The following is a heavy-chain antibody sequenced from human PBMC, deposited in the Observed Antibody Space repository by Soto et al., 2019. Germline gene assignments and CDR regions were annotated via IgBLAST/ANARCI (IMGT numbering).Heavy chain of an antibody. CDR2: ISNSGST. CDR3: ATESGSTYGYFDY. J-gene: IGHJ4*02. V-gene: IGHV4-30-4*01. Sequence: PSETLSLTCTVSGGSVTSDEDYWSWMRQSPGQGLEWIGYISNSGSTGYNPSLKTRLSMSVDRSKNQFTLRLTSVTAADTAVYFCATESGSTYGYFDYWGQGTQVTVSS. D-gene: IGHD4-17*01. CDR1: GGSVTSDEDY.